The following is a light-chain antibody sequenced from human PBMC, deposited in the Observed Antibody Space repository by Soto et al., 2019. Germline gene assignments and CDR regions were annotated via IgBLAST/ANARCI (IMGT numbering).Light chain of an antibody. CDR3: QQYGSSPPYT. CDR2: GSS. CDR1: QSVSNNY. Sequence: EVGLTQSPGTLSLSPGERATLSCRASQSVSNNYVAWYQQKPGQAPRLLIFGSSDRATGIPDRFSGSGSGTDFTLTISRLEPEDFAVYYCQQYGSSPPYTFGQGTKLEIK. J-gene: IGKJ2*01. V-gene: IGKV3-20*01.